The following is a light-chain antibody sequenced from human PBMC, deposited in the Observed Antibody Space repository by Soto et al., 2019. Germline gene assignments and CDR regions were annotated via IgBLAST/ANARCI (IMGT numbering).Light chain of an antibody. CDR1: QGISSY. V-gene: IGKV1-9*01. CDR3: QQLKRYQFT. Sequence: DIQLTQSPSFLSASVGDRVTITCRASQGISSYLAWYQQKPGKAPKLLIYAAYTLQSGVPSRFSGSGSGTEFTLTLSNLQPEDFATYSCQQLKRYQFTFGPGTKLDIK. J-gene: IGKJ3*01. CDR2: AAY.